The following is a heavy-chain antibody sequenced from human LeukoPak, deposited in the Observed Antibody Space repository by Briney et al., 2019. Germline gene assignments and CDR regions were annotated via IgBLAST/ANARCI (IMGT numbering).Heavy chain of an antibody. V-gene: IGHV4-34*01. CDR3: ARGTGRLRSFDY. D-gene: IGHD5-12*01. CDR1: GGSFSGYY. J-gene: IGHJ4*02. CDR2: INHSGST. Sequence: SETLSLTCAVYGGSFSGYYWSWIHQPPGKGLEWIGEINHSGSTNYNPSLKSRVTISVDTSKNQFSLKLSSVTAADTAVYYCARGTGRLRSFDYWGQGTLVTVSS.